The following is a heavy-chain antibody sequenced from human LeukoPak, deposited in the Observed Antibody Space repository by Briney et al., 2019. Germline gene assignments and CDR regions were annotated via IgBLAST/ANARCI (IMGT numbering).Heavy chain of an antibody. Sequence: GGSLRLSCAASGFTFSSYEMNWVRQAPGKGLEWVSYISSSGSTIYYADSVKGRFTISRDNAKNSLYLQMNSLRAEDTAVYYCARRGPPGAAGFDYWGQGTLVTVSS. CDR2: ISSSGSTI. D-gene: IGHD6-13*01. V-gene: IGHV3-48*03. J-gene: IGHJ4*02. CDR3: ARRGPPGAAGFDY. CDR1: GFTFSSYE.